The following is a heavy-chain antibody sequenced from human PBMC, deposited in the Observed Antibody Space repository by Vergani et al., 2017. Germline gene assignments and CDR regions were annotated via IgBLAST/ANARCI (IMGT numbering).Heavy chain of an antibody. CDR1: GFSFPGYA. D-gene: IGHD5-12*01. CDR2: VIGSSVTP. CDR3: TKGSRGYTGYFFDY. J-gene: IGHJ4*02. V-gene: IGHV3-23*01. Sequence: EVQLLESGGGLVQPGGSLRLSCEASGFSFPGYAMSWVRQAPGKGLEWVSSVIGSSVTPYYADSVKGRFIISRDNSKNTLHLQMNSLRADDTAVYYCTKGSRGYTGYFFDYWGQGTLATVSS.